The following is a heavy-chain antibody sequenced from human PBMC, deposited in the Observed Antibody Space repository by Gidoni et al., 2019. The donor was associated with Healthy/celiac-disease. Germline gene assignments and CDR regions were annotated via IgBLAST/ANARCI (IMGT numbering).Heavy chain of an antibody. V-gene: IGHV3-30*03. Sequence: QVQLVESGGGVVQPGRSLRLSCAASGFTFSSYGMHWVRQAPGKGLEWVAVISYDGSNKYYADSVKGRFTISRDNSKNTLYLQMNSLRAEDTAVYYCATLDVGYCSSTSCHEPREFDYWGQGTLVTVSS. CDR2: ISYDGSNK. CDR1: GFTFSSYG. J-gene: IGHJ4*02. CDR3: ATLDVGYCSSTSCHEPREFDY. D-gene: IGHD2-2*01.